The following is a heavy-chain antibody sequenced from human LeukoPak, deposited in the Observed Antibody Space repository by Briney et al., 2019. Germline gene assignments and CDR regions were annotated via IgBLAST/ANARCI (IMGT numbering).Heavy chain of an antibody. D-gene: IGHD6-13*01. Sequence: GGSLRLSCAASGFTFDDYGVSWVRQAPGKGLEWVSGINWNGGSTGYADSVKGRFTISRDNAKNSLYLQMNSLRAEDTALYYCARDLNVAAAGTFDYWGQGTLVTVSS. CDR3: ARDLNVAAAGTFDY. J-gene: IGHJ4*02. CDR2: INWNGGST. V-gene: IGHV3-20*04. CDR1: GFTFDDYG.